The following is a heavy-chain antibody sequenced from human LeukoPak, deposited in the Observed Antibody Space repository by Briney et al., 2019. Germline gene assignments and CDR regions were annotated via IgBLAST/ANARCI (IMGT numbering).Heavy chain of an antibody. Sequence: SETLSLTCTVSGGSISSYYWSWIRQPPGKGLEWIGYIYYSGSTNYNPSLKSRVTISVDTSKIQFSLELSSVTAADTAVYYCAGQDVDAGAGTTSYAFDIWDQGAMVTVSS. D-gene: IGHD1-14*01. V-gene: IGHV4-59*03. CDR1: GGSISSYY. CDR2: IYYSGST. J-gene: IGHJ3*02. CDR3: AGQDVDAGAGTTSYAFDI.